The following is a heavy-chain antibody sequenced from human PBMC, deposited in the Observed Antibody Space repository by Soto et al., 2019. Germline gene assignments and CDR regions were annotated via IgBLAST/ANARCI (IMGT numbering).Heavy chain of an antibody. CDR1: GDSVSSNSAA. CDR3: ARVPAANRYYYYGMDV. CDR2: TYYRSKWYN. J-gene: IGHJ6*02. V-gene: IGHV6-1*01. D-gene: IGHD2-2*01. Sequence: SQTLSLTCPISGDSVSSNSAAWNWIRQSPSRGLEWLGRTYYRSKWYNDYAVSVKSRITINPDTSKNQFSLQLNSVTPEDTAVYYCARVPAANRYYYYGMDVWGQGTTVTVSS.